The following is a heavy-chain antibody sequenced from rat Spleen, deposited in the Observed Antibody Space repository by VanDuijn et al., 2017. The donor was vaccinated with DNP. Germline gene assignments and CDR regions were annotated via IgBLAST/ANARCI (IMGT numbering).Heavy chain of an antibody. V-gene: IGHV5-20*01. CDR3: TRGAGSPYWSFDF. Sequence: EVQLVESGGGLVQPGRSMKLPCAASGFTFSDYYMAWVRQAPTKGLEWVASISYDGVHAYYRGSVKGRFTISRDNAKNSLYLQMDSLRSEDTATYYCTRGAGSPYWSFDFWGPGTVVTVSS. J-gene: IGHJ1*01. CDR2: ISYDGVHA. D-gene: IGHD5-1*01. CDR1: GFTFSDYY.